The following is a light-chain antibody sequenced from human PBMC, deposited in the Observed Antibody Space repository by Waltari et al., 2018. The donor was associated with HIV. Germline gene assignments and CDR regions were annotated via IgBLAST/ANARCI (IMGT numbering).Light chain of an antibody. Sequence: EIVLTQSQGTLSLSPGEGVTRSCRASQSGNKNYLAWYQQKPGQPPRLLIYGASSRATDIPDRFFGSGSGTDFTLTITRLEPEDFAVYYCQQYGSSPPITFGQGTRLEIK. CDR2: GAS. J-gene: IGKJ5*01. CDR3: QQYGSSPPIT. CDR1: QSGNKNY. V-gene: IGKV3-20*01.